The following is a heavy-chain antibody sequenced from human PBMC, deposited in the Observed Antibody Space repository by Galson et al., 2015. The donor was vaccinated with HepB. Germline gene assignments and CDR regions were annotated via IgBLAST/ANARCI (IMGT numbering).Heavy chain of an antibody. Sequence: PALVKPTQTLTLTCTFSGFSLSTSGVGVGWIRQPPGKALEWLAVIYWDDDKRYSPSLKSRLTITKDTSKNQVVLTMTNMDPVDTATYYCVRRPNYYDSGGYWGGVDYWGQGTLVTVSS. CDR2: IYWDDDK. D-gene: IGHD3-22*01. J-gene: IGHJ4*02. V-gene: IGHV2-5*02. CDR1: GFSLSTSGVG. CDR3: VRRPNYYDSGGYWGGVDY.